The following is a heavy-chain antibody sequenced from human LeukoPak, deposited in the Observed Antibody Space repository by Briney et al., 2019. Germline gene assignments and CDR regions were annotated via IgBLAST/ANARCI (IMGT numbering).Heavy chain of an antibody. J-gene: IGHJ3*02. Sequence: SETLSLTCTVSGGSISSYYWSWIRQPPGKGLEWIGDIYYSGSTNYNPSLKGRVTISVDTSKNQFSLKLSPVTAADTAVYYCARGGQLADAFDIWGQGTMVTVSS. CDR2: IYYSGST. D-gene: IGHD6-13*01. V-gene: IGHV4-59*01. CDR3: ARGGQLADAFDI. CDR1: GGSISSYY.